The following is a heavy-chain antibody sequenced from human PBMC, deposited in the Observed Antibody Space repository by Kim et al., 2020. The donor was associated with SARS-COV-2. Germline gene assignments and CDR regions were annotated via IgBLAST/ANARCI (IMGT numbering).Heavy chain of an antibody. V-gene: IGHV3-23*01. D-gene: IGHD2-2*01. Sequence: GGSLRLSCAASGFTFSSYAMSWVRQAPGKGLEWVSAISGSGGSTYYADSVKGRFTISRDNSKNTLYLQMNSLRAEDTAVYYCAHISDALGCSSTSCYERYYFDYWGQGTLVTVSS. CDR1: GFTFSSYA. J-gene: IGHJ4*02. CDR3: AHISDALGCSSTSCYERYYFDY. CDR2: ISGSGGST.